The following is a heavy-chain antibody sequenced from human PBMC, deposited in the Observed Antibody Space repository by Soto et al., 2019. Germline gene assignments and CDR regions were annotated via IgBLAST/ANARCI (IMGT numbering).Heavy chain of an antibody. CDR3: ASGLAAAARGYYYNDMDT. D-gene: IGHD6-13*01. V-gene: IGHV3-53*01. J-gene: IGHJ6*02. CDR1: GFTVSSNY. Sequence: PGGSLRLSCAASGFTVSSNYMSWVRQAPGKGLEWVSVIYSGGSTYYADSVKGRFTISRDNSKNTLYLQMNSLRAEDTAVYYCASGLAAAARGYYYNDMDTCGLDTTVTVS. CDR2: IYSGGST.